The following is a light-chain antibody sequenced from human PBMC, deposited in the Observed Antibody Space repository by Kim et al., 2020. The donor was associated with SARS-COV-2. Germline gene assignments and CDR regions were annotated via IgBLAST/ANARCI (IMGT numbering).Light chain of an antibody. CDR3: QQYDSYPRT. J-gene: IGKJ1*01. Sequence: DIQMTQSPSSLSASVGDRVTITCRESQGISSWLAWYQQKPEKAPKSLIYAASSLQSRVPSRFSGSGTGTDFNLTITSLQPEDFATYFSQQYDSYPRTLGRGTKVDNQ. V-gene: IGKV1D-16*01. CDR1: QGISSW. CDR2: AAS.